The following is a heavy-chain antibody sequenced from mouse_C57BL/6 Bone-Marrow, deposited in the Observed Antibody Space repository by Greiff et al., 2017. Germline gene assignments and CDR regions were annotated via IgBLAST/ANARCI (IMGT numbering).Heavy chain of an antibody. CDR3: ARDEYDGGY. J-gene: IGHJ4*01. CDR1: GYTFTSYW. V-gene: IGHV1-64*01. Sequence: QVQLQQSGAELVKPGASVKLSCKASGYTFTSYWMHWVKQRPGQGLEWIGMIHPNSGSTNYNEKFKSKATLTVDKSSSTAYIQLSNLTSEDSAVFYCARDEYDGGYWGQGTSVTVSS. CDR2: IHPNSGST. D-gene: IGHD2-4*01.